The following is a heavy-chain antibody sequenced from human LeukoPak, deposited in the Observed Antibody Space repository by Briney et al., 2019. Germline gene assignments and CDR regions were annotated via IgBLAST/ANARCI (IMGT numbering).Heavy chain of an antibody. CDR1: GFTFSSYG. CDR2: ISYDGSNK. Sequence: GRSLRLSCAASGFTFSSYGMHWVRQAPGKGLERVAVISYDGSNKYYADSVKGRFTISRDNSKNTLYLQMNSLRAEDTAVYYCAKDRRVLRYFDWFFYMDVWGKGTTVTVSS. D-gene: IGHD3-9*01. V-gene: IGHV3-30*18. CDR3: AKDRRVLRYFDWFFYMDV. J-gene: IGHJ6*03.